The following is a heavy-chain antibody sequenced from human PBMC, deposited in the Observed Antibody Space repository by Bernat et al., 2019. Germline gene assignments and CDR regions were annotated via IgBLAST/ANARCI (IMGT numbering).Heavy chain of an antibody. CDR2: IIPILGIA. V-gene: IGHV1-69*02. Sequence: QVQLVQSGAEVKKPGSSVKVSCKASGGTFSSYTISWVRQAPGQGLEWMGRIIPILGIANYAQKFQCRVTITADKSTSTAYMELSSLRSEDTAVYYCARGDYGGNSGYFEYWGQGTLVTVSS. D-gene: IGHD4-17*01. CDR3: ARGDYGGNSGYFEY. J-gene: IGHJ4*02. CDR1: GGTFSSYT.